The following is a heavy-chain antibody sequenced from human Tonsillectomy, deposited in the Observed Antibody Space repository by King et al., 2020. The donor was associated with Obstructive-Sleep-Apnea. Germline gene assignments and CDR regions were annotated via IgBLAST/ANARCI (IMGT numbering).Heavy chain of an antibody. D-gene: IGHD3-16*02. CDR3: ARSGMFSYSWHDY. V-gene: IGHV1-8*02. CDR2: MNPRTGET. CDR1: GYTFNNYD. J-gene: IGHJ4*02. Sequence: VQLVESGAEVKKPGASVKVSCKASGYTFNNYDINWVRQATGQGLQWMGWMNPRTGETGYTRTFQGRITMTRSASDTLAYMELSGLRSEDTAVYYCARSGMFSYSWHDYWGQGTLVTVSS.